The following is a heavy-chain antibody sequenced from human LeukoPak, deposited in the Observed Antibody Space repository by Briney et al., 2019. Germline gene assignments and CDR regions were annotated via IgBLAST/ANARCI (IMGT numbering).Heavy chain of an antibody. J-gene: IGHJ4*02. Sequence: GASVKVSCKASGYTFTDYYIHWVRQAPGQGLEWMGIINPSGGNTKYAEKFQARVTMTRDTSTSTVYMDLRSLRSEDTAVYYCARAQGYGDCDYWGQGTPVTVSS. CDR2: INPSGGNT. CDR3: ARAQGYGDCDY. D-gene: IGHD4-17*01. V-gene: IGHV1-46*01. CDR1: GYTFTDYY.